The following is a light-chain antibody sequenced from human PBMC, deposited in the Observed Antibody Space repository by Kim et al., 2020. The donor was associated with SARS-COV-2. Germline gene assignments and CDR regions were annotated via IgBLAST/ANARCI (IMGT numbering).Light chain of an antibody. CDR2: YDT. V-gene: IGLV3-21*04. Sequence: AAGKTAKITCGGNNLGTKSVHWYQQKPGQAPVMVIFYDTDRPSGIPERVSGANSGNTATLTISRAEAGDEADYYCQVWDSSSDHPVFGGGTQLTVL. CDR1: NLGTKS. CDR3: QVWDSSSDHPV. J-gene: IGLJ3*02.